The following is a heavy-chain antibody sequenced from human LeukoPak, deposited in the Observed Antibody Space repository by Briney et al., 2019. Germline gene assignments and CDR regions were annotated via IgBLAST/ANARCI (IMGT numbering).Heavy chain of an antibody. CDR1: GYTFTSDD. J-gene: IGHJ6*02. V-gene: IGHV1-8*01. D-gene: IGHD2-2*01. CDR3: AVVPAAIGHYYYYGMDV. CDR2: MNPNSGNT. Sequence: GASVKVSCKASGYTFTSDDINWVRQATGQGLEWMGWMNPNSGNTGYAQKFQGRVTMTRNTSISTAYMELSSLRSEDTAVYYCAVVPAAIGHYYYYGMDVWGQGTTVTVSS.